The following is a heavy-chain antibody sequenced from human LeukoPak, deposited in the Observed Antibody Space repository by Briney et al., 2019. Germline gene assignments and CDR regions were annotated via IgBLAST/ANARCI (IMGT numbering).Heavy chain of an antibody. V-gene: IGHV4-34*01. D-gene: IGHD3-3*01. CDR3: ANRGGLRFLEWYV. Sequence: PSETLSLTCAVYGWSFSGYYWSWIRQPPGKGLEWFGEINHSGSTNYNPSLKRRVTISVATAKNQFSLKLSSVTAADTAVYYCANRGGLRFLEWYVWGKGTTVTVSS. CDR1: GWSFSGYY. J-gene: IGHJ6*04. CDR2: INHSGST.